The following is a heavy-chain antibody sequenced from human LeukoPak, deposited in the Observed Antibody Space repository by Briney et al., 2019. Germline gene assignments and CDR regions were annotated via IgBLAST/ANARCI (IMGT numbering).Heavy chain of an antibody. D-gene: IGHD3-3*01. CDR1: GFTFSSYA. V-gene: IGHV3-23*01. CDR2: ISGSGTGT. J-gene: IGHJ4*02. Sequence: GGSLRLSCAASGFTFSSYAMSWVRQAPGKGLEWVSTISGSGTGTYYADSVKGRFTISRDNSKNTLYLQMNSLRAEDTAVYYCASLITIFGVVYDYWGQGTLVTVSS. CDR3: ASLITIFGVVYDY.